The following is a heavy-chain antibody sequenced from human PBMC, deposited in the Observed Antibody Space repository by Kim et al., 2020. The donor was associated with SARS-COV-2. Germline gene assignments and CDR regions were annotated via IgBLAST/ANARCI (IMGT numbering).Heavy chain of an antibody. J-gene: IGHJ4*02. Sequence: GGSLRLSCAASGFTFSSYWMSWVRQAPGKGLEWVANIKQDGSENYYVDSVKGRFTISRDNAKNSLYLQMNSLRAEDTAVYYCARAVGYNFWQGRNFDYWGQGTLVTVSS. D-gene: IGHD3-3*01. V-gene: IGHV3-7*04. CDR3: ARAVGYNFWQGRNFDY. CDR2: IKQDGSEN. CDR1: GFTFSSYW.